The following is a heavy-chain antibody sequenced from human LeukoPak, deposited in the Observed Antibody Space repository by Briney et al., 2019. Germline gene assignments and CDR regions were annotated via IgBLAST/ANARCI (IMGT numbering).Heavy chain of an antibody. D-gene: IGHD3-3*01. Sequence: GGSLRLSCAASGFTFSSYWMHWVRQAPGKGLVWVSRINSDGSSTTYADSVKGRFTMSRDNAKNTLYLQMNSLRAEDTAVYYCVRGNDFWSGYCDYWGQGTLATVSS. CDR3: VRGNDFWSGYCDY. CDR1: GFTFSSYW. J-gene: IGHJ4*02. CDR2: INSDGSST. V-gene: IGHV3-74*01.